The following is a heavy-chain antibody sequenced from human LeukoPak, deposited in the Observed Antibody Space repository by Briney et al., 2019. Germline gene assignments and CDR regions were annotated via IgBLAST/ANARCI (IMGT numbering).Heavy chain of an antibody. CDR3: TSCAYDYRFFEN. CDR1: GFTFSEYY. D-gene: IGHD5-12*01. J-gene: IGHJ4*02. Sequence: GGSLRLSCAASGFTFSEYYMDWVRQAPGKGLEWVACTRNKANSHTTEYAASVKGRFTISRDDSKNSLYLQMNSLKTEDTAVYYCTSCAYDYRFFENWGQGTLVTVSS. V-gene: IGHV3-72*01. CDR2: TRNKANSHTT.